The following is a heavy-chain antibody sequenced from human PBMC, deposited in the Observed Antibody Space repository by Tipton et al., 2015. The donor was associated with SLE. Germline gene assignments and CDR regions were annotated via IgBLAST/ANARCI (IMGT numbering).Heavy chain of an antibody. J-gene: IGHJ4*02. Sequence: TLSLTCTVSGGSISSSSYYWGWIRQPPGKGLEWIGSIYYSGSTYYNPSLKSRVTISVDTSKTQFSRKLTSVTAADTAVYYCARDQPRPTDWNTFDYWGQGALVTVSS. V-gene: IGHV4-39*07. CDR3: ARDQPRPTDWNTFDY. CDR1: GGSISSSSYY. CDR2: IYYSGST. D-gene: IGHD1/OR15-1a*01.